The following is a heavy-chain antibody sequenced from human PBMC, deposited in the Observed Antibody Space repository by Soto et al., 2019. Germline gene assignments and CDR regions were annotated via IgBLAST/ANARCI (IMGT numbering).Heavy chain of an antibody. CDR3: ARGFYSTVTAPHFDY. D-gene: IGHD4-17*01. V-gene: IGHV4-30-2*01. J-gene: IGHJ4*02. Sequence: QLQLQESGSGLVKPSQTLSLTCAVSGGSISSGGYSWSWIRQPPGKGLEWIGYIYHSGSTYYNPSLKSRVTKSVDRSKNQFSLKLSSVTAADTAVYYCARGFYSTVTAPHFDYWGQGTLVTVSS. CDR1: GGSISSGGYS. CDR2: IYHSGST.